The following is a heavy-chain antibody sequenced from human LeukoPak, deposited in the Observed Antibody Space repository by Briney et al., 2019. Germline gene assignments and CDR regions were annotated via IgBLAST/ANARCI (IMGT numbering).Heavy chain of an antibody. CDR2: INHSGGT. V-gene: IGHV4-34*01. CDR1: GFTFSSYA. Sequence: GSLRLSCAASGFTFSSYAMGWVRQAPGKGREWIGEINHSGGTDYNPSLRSRVTISLDTSKKVFSLHLSSVTAADTGVYYCARVSDTMISFGGGISYFDYWGQGPLVTASS. CDR3: ARVSDTMISFGGGISYFDY. J-gene: IGHJ4*02. D-gene: IGHD3-16*02.